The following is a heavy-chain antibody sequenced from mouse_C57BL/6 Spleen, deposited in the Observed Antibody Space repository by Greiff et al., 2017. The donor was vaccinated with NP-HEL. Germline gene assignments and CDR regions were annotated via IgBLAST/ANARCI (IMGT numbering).Heavy chain of an antibody. Sequence: VQLQQSGPELVKPGASVKISCKAPGYTFTDYYMNWVKQSHGKSLEWIGDINPNNGGTSYNQKFKGKATLTVDKSSSTAYMELRSLTSEDSAVYYCARSPDYYGSSYCAMDYWGQGTSVTVSS. D-gene: IGHD1-1*01. J-gene: IGHJ4*01. CDR3: ARSPDYYGSSYCAMDY. V-gene: IGHV1-26*01. CDR2: INPNNGGT. CDR1: GYTFTDYY.